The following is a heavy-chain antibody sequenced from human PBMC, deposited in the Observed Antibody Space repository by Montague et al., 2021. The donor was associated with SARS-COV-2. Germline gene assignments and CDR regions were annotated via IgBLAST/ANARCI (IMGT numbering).Heavy chain of an antibody. V-gene: IGHV4-59*11. D-gene: IGHD6-25*01. Sequence: SETLSLTCTVSGGSIGSHYWSWIRLPPGKGLERVGHIYYTGITKYKSSLKRRVTISVDTSKNQLALKLDSVAAADTAVYYCARGSGSASATWFDPWGQGTLVTVSS. CDR1: GGSIGSHY. CDR2: IYYTGIT. CDR3: ARGSGSASATWFDP. J-gene: IGHJ5*02.